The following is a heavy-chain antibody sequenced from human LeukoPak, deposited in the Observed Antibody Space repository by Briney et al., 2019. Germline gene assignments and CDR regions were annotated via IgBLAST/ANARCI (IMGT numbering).Heavy chain of an antibody. CDR1: GFTFSSCA. CDR2: ISASGGST. Sequence: GGSLRLSCAASGFTFSSCAMSWVRPAPGKGLEWVSTISASGGSTYDAVSVKGRFTISRDNSKNTLFLQMNSLRDEDTAVYYCAREASDAFDIWGQGTMVTVSS. V-gene: IGHV3-23*01. J-gene: IGHJ3*02. CDR3: AREASDAFDI.